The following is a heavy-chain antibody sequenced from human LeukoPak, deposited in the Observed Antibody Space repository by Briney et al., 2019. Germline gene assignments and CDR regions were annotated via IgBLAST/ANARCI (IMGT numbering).Heavy chain of an antibody. D-gene: IGHD1-26*01. CDR2: IYNSGDT. CDR1: GASMSSGGYP. Sequence: SETLSLTCAVSGASMSSGGYPWSWIRQPPGKGLEWIGYIYNSGDTFYNPSLKGRITMSVDTSKSQFSLKLSSVTAADTAVYYCARDHGGGATIDYWGQGTLVTVSS. V-gene: IGHV4-30-4*07. CDR3: ARDHGGGATIDY. J-gene: IGHJ4*02.